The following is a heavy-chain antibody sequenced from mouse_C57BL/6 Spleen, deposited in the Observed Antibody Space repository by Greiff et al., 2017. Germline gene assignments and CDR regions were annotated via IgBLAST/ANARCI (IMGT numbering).Heavy chain of an antibody. J-gene: IGHJ2*01. D-gene: IGHD1-1*01. V-gene: IGHV1-64*01. CDR1: GYTFTSYW. Sequence: QVQLQQPGAELVKPGASVKLSCKASGYTFTSYWMHWVKQRPGQGLEWIGMIHPNSGSTNYNEKFKSKATLTVDKSSSTAYMQLSSLTSEDSAVYYCARTIGGSSPYYFDYWGQGTTLTVSS. CDR3: ARTIGGSSPYYFDY. CDR2: IHPNSGST.